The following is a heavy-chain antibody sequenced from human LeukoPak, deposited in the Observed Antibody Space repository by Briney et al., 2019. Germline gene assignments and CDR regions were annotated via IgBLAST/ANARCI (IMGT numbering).Heavy chain of an antibody. J-gene: IGHJ4*02. CDR1: GGSISSSLYH. V-gene: IGHV4-39*01. CDR2: IYSSGST. CDR3: ARQSGAPGVFDY. Sequence: PSETLSLTCIVSGGSISSSLYHWGWIRQPPGKGLEWIGNIYSSGSTFYNPSLESRVTISVDTSKNQFSLKVYSVTAADTAVYYCARQSGAPGVFDYWGQGTLVTVSS. D-gene: IGHD1-26*01.